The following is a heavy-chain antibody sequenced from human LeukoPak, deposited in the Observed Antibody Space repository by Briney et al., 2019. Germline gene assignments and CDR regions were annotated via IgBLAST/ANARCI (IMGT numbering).Heavy chain of an antibody. D-gene: IGHD5-18*01. CDR1: GFTFSSYW. J-gene: IGHJ4*02. V-gene: IGHV3-7*01. CDR3: ARAYGYDFYDY. Sequence: RGSLRLSCAASGFTFSSYWMSWVRQAPGKGLEWVANIKQDGSNKYYVDSVKGRFTISRDNAKNSLYLQMNSLRAEDTAVYYCARAYGYDFYDYWGQGTLVTVSS. CDR2: IKQDGSNK.